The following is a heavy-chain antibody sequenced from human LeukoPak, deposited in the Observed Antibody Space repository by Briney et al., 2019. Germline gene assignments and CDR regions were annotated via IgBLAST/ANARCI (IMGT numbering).Heavy chain of an antibody. CDR2: IDISGGTT. Sequence: PGESLRLSCAASGFNVSDYYMSWIRQSPGKGLEWVSHIDISGGTTYCTDSVKGRFNITRDTARNSVYLQMNSLRAEEAAVDYGARDGGENTWEGYFDVWGQGALVTVSS. CDR3: ARDGGENTWEGYFDV. D-gene: IGHD2-21*01. V-gene: IGHV3-11*04. J-gene: IGHJ4*02. CDR1: GFNVSDYY.